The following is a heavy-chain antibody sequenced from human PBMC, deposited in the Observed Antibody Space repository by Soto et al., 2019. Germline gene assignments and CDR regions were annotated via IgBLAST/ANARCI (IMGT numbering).Heavy chain of an antibody. CDR3: ARDLDWYRSSWYSGTVPRFDP. CDR2: IIPIFGTA. J-gene: IGHJ5*02. Sequence: GASVKVSCKVSGGTFSSYAISWVRQAPGQGLEWMGGIIPIFGTANYAQKFQGRVTITADESTSTAYMELSSLRSEDTAVYYCARDLDWYRSSWYSGTVPRFDPWGQGTLVTVSS. D-gene: IGHD6-13*01. CDR1: GGTFSSYA. V-gene: IGHV1-69*13.